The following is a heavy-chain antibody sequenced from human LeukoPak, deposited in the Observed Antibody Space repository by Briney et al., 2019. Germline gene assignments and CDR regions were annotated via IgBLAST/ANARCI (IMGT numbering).Heavy chain of an antibody. Sequence: ASVKVSCKASGYTFTGYYMHWVRQAPGQGLEWMGWINLNSGGTKYAQKFQGRVTMTRDTSISTVYMELSRLRSDDTAVYYCARDSAAAGGLSFDYWGQGTLATVSS. J-gene: IGHJ4*02. CDR2: INLNSGGT. D-gene: IGHD6-13*01. CDR1: GYTFTGYY. V-gene: IGHV1-2*02. CDR3: ARDSAAAGGLSFDY.